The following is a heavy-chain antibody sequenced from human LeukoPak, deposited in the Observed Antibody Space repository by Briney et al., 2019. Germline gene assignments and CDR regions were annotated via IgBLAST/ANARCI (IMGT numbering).Heavy chain of an antibody. Sequence: PGRSLRLSCAASGFTFSSYGMHWVRQAPGKGLEWVAVISYDGSNKYYADSVKGRFTISRDNSKNTLYLQMNSLRAGDTAVYYCAKDKYDILTGYANWGQGTLVTVSS. CDR3: AKDKYDILTGYAN. J-gene: IGHJ4*02. CDR2: ISYDGSNK. D-gene: IGHD3-9*01. CDR1: GFTFSSYG. V-gene: IGHV3-30*18.